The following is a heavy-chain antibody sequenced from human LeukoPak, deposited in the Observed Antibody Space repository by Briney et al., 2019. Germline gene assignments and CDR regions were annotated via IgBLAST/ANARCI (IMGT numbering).Heavy chain of an antibody. CDR3: ARQGVVPNKAGWYFDL. CDR2: FYHSGTI. D-gene: IGHD3-10*01. V-gene: IGHV4-39*01. Sequence: SETLSLTCIVSGGSITSSNYFWGWIRQPPGKGLEWTGGFYHSGTIFYSPSLGSRVAISIDTSKNQFSLRLLSVTAADTAVYYCARQGVVPNKAGWYFDLWGRGTLVTVSS. CDR1: GGSITSSNYF. J-gene: IGHJ2*01.